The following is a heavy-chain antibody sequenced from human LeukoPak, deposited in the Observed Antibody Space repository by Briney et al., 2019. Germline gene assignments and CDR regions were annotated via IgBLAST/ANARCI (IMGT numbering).Heavy chain of an antibody. CDR1: GYNFNTYY. J-gene: IGHJ5*02. V-gene: IGHV1-46*02. Sequence: GASVTISCQASGYNFNTYYIHWVGQAPGQGLEWMGIINPSVGSTSSAQKFRGRVTMTRDTSTHTVYMELSSRTSEDTAVYYCARAAPKPAWFDPWGQGTLVTVSS. CDR3: ARAAPKPAWFDP. CDR2: INPSVGST.